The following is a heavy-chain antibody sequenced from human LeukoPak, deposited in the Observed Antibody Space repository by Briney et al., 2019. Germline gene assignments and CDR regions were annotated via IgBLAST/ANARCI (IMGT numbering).Heavy chain of an antibody. V-gene: IGHV1-8*01. D-gene: IGHD6-13*01. Sequence: ASVKVSCKASGYTFTSCDINWVRQATGQGLEWMGWMNPNSGNTGYAQKFQGRVTMTRDTSTSTVYMELSSLRSEDTAVYYCARVRGYSSPNWFDPWGQGTLVTVSS. CDR3: ARVRGYSSPNWFDP. J-gene: IGHJ5*02. CDR1: GYTFTSCD. CDR2: MNPNSGNT.